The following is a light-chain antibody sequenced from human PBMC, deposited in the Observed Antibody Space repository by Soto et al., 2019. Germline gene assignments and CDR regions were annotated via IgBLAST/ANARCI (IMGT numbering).Light chain of an antibody. CDR1: QSISSW. CDR3: QHLHSYSVT. V-gene: IGKV1-5*01. J-gene: IGKJ1*01. Sequence: DIQMTQSPSTLSASVGDRVTITCRASQSISSWLAWYQQKPGKAPKLLIYDASSLESGVPSRFSGSGSGTEFTLTISSLQPYVFGSDYRQHLHSYSVTFG. CDR2: DAS.